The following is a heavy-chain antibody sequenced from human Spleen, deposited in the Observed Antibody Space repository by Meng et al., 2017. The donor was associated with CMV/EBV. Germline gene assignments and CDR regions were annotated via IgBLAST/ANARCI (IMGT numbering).Heavy chain of an antibody. D-gene: IGHD6-6*01. CDR1: GGSFSGYY. J-gene: IGHJ6*02. V-gene: IGHV4-34*01. CDR2: INHSGST. Sequence: ESLKISCAVYGGSFSGYYWSWIRQPPGKGLEWIGEINHSGSTNYNPSLKSRVTISVDTSKNQFSLKLSSVTAADTAVYYCARVGIAARYYYYGMDVWGQGTTVTVSS. CDR3: ARVGIAARYYYYGMDV.